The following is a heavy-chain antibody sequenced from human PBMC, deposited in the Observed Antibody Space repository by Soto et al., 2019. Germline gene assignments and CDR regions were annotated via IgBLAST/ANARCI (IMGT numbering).Heavy chain of an antibody. CDR1: GGSISSGDYY. V-gene: IGHV4-30-4*01. CDR3: AKDPPYGLTSTDY. D-gene: IGHD3-10*01. Sequence: TLSLTCTVSGGSISSGDYYWSWIRQPPGKGLEWIGYIYYSGSTYYNPSLKSRVTISADTSKNQFSLKLSSVTAADTAVYYCAKDPPYGLTSTDYWGQGTLVPVSS. J-gene: IGHJ4*02. CDR2: IYYSGST.